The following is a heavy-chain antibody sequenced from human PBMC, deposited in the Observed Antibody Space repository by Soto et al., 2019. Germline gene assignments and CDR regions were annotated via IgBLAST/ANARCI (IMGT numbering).Heavy chain of an antibody. V-gene: IGHV4-61*01. J-gene: IGHJ6*02. CDR2: IHSSGST. CDR1: GGSVSSGNYF. D-gene: IGHD4-17*01. CDR3: AILTKPTAVTTAFRGGYGLDV. Sequence: SETLSLTCTVSGGSVSSGNYFWSWIRQPPGKGLEWIGYIHSSGSTNYNPSLKSRVTISADTSRNQFSLKLTSVTAADTAVYYCAILTKPTAVTTAFRGGYGLDVWGQGTTVTVSS.